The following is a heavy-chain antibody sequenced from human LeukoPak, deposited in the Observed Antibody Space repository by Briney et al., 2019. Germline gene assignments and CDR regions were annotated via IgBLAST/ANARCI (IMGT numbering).Heavy chain of an antibody. CDR1: GFTFSRGS. CDR3: VRDNPRCCGVVPVNIDDF. V-gene: IGHV3-48*01. J-gene: IGHJ4*02. CDR2: ISYDSAIK. Sequence: GGSLRLSCAASGFTFSRGSMNWVRQAPGKGLEWISYISYDSAIKYYADSVRGRFTISRDNAKNSLSLQMHSLRAEDTAVYYCVRDNPRCCGVVPVNIDDFWGQGTLVTVSS. D-gene: IGHD2-15*01.